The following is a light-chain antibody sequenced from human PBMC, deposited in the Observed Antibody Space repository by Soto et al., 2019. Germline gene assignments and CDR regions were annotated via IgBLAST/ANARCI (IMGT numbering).Light chain of an antibody. J-gene: IGLJ1*01. CDR2: ENN. Sequence: QSVLTQPPSVSAAPGQKVTISCSGSSSNIGNNYVSWYQQLPGTTPKLLIYENNKRPSGIPDRFSGSKSGTSATLGITGLQTGDEADYYCGTWDSSLPPHVSGTGTKVTVL. V-gene: IGLV1-51*02. CDR1: SSNIGNNY. CDR3: GTWDSSLPPHV.